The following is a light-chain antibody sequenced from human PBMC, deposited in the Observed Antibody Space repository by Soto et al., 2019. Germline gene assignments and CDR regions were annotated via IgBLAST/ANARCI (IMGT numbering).Light chain of an antibody. V-gene: IGKV3D-15*01. CDR3: QQYHDWPPLT. CDR2: DAT. Sequence: DIVMTQSPATLSESPGERVTLSCRASQYNSSNLAWYQQKPGQPPRLLIYDATSRATGIPSRFSGSGSGTDFTLTIISLQSEDFAVYFCQQYHDWPPLTFGGGTKVEIK. J-gene: IGKJ4*01. CDR1: QYNSSN.